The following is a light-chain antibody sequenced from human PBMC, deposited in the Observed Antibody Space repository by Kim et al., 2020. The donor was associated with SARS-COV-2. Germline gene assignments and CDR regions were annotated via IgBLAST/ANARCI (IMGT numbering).Light chain of an antibody. J-gene: IGLJ2*01. V-gene: IGLV3-1*01. CDR2: KDN. CDR1: KLGDKY. CDR3: QAWDSIVV. Sequence: VSGSPGKTASIPCSGDKLGDKYAYWYQQKPGQSPVMVIYKDNKRPAGIPERFSGSNSGNTATLTISGTQALDEADYYCQAWDSIVVFGGGTQLTVL.